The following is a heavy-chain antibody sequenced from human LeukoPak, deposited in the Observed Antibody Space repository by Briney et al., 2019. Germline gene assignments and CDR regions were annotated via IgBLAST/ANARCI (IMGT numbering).Heavy chain of an antibody. CDR3: ARIQSGGFDY. Sequence: SETLSLTCAVYGGSFSGYYWSWIRQPPGKGLEWIGEISHSGSTNYNPSLKSRVTISVDTSKNQFSLKLSSVTAADTAVYYCARIQSGGFDYWGQGTLVTVSS. CDR1: GGSFSGYY. D-gene: IGHD1-26*01. CDR2: ISHSGST. J-gene: IGHJ4*02. V-gene: IGHV4-34*01.